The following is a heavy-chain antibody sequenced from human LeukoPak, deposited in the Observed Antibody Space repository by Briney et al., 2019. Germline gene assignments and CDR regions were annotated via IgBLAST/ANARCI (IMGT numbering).Heavy chain of an antibody. V-gene: IGHV3-74*01. D-gene: IGHD6-6*01. CDR1: GFTFSSYS. Sequence: GGSLRLSCAASGFTFSSYSMNWVRQAPGKGLVWVSRIKSDGSSTSYADSVKGRFTISRDNAKNTLYLQMNSLRAEDTAVYYCARRSAARDAFDIWGQGTMVTVSS. CDR3: ARRSAARDAFDI. CDR2: IKSDGSST. J-gene: IGHJ3*02.